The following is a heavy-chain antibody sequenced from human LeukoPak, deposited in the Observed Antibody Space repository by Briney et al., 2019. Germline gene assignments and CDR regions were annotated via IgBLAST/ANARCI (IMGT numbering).Heavy chain of an antibody. CDR1: GFTFSSYA. CDR3: AKDRPDHYYYYYGMDV. V-gene: IGHV3-23*01. CDR2: TSGSGGST. D-gene: IGHD1-14*01. J-gene: IGHJ6*02. Sequence: GGSLRLSCAASGFTFSSYAMSWVRQAPGKGLEWVSATSGSGGSTYYADSVKGRFTISRDNSKNTLYLQMNSLRAEDTAVYYCAKDRPDHYYYYYGMDVWGQGTTVTVSS.